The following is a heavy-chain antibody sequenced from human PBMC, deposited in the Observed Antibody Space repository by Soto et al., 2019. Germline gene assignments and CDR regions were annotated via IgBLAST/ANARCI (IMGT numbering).Heavy chain of an antibody. CDR1: GFTLSSYS. Sequence: EVQLVESGGGLVQPGGSLRLSCAASGFTLSSYSMNWVRQAPGKGLEWVSYISSSSSTIYYADSVKARFTISRDNAKTSLYLQMTSLRAEDTAVYYCARDGGQWLNGFDPWCQGTLVTVSS. CDR3: ARDGGQWLNGFDP. V-gene: IGHV3-48*01. J-gene: IGHJ5*02. D-gene: IGHD6-19*01. CDR2: ISSSSSTI.